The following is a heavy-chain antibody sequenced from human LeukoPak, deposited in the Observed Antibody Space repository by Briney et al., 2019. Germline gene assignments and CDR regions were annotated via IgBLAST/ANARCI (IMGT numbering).Heavy chain of an antibody. CDR1: GGSISSYY. CDR3: ARNWGGYNYVIDY. V-gene: IGHV4-59*01. Sequence: PSETLSLTCTVSGGSISSYYWSWIRQPPGKGLEWIGYIYYSGSVNYNPSLKSRVTISVDTSKNQFSLKLNSVTPADTAVYYCARNWGGYNYVIDYWGQGTLVTVSS. J-gene: IGHJ4*02. CDR2: IYYSGSV. D-gene: IGHD5-24*01.